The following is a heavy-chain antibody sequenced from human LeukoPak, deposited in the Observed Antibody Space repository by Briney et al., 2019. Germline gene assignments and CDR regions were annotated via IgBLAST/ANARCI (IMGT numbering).Heavy chain of an antibody. Sequence: GGSLRLSCAASGLTFSTSPMNWVRQAPGKGLEWVSTSGTTGDTYYADSVKGRFTISRDNSKNTLYLQMTSLRAEDTALCYCATKTPGNYPYDYWGQGTLVIVSP. CDR1: GLTFSTSP. D-gene: IGHD3-22*01. CDR3: ATKTPGNYPYDY. CDR2: TSGTTGDT. V-gene: IGHV3-23*01. J-gene: IGHJ4*02.